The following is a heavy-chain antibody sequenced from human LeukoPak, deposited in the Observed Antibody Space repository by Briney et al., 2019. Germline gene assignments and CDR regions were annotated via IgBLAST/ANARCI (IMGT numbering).Heavy chain of an antibody. D-gene: IGHD2-15*01. J-gene: IGHJ4*02. CDR2: FYYTGSA. V-gene: IGHV4-39*01. Sequence: SETLSLTCTVSGDSMSSRNYYWAWIRQPPGKGVEWIGSFYYTGSAYYNPSLKSRVIISIDMSKNQFSLKLSAVTAADTAVYYCASPEGFTSKLDYWGQGTLVTVSS. CDR3: ASPEGFTSKLDY. CDR1: GDSMSSRNYY.